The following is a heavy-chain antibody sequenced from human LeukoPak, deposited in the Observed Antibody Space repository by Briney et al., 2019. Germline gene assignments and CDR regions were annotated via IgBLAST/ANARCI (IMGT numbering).Heavy chain of an antibody. Sequence: GASLRLSCVASGFTFNNYAMSWVRQAPGKGLEWVSAITGSGDSTFNADSVKGRFTISRDNSKNTLHLQMNNLRAEDTAVYYCAKSRIVVVTAIDYWGQGILVTVSS. V-gene: IGHV3-23*01. CDR1: GFTFNNYA. CDR2: ITGSGDST. D-gene: IGHD2-21*02. CDR3: AKSRIVVVTAIDY. J-gene: IGHJ4*02.